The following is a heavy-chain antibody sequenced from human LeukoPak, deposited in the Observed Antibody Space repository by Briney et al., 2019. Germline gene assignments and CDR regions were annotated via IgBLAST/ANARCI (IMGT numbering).Heavy chain of an antibody. V-gene: IGHV1-24*01. J-gene: IGHJ6*03. CDR3: ATALSITMIRVHYMDV. CDR2: FDPEDGET. Sequence: ASVKVSCKVSGYTLTELSMHWVRQAPGKGLEWRGGFDPEDGETIYAQKFQGRVTMTEDTSTDTAYMELSSLRSEDTAVYYCATALSITMIRVHYMDVWGKGTTVTVSS. CDR1: GYTLTELS. D-gene: IGHD3-22*01.